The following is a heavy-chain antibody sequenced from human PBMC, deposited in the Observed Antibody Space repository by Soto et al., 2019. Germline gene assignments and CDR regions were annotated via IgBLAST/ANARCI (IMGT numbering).Heavy chain of an antibody. D-gene: IGHD6-19*01. V-gene: IGHV1-18*01. J-gene: IGHJ4*02. CDR3: ARDLSSGWSRYRWDFDY. CDR2: ISAYNGNT. CDR1: GYTFTSYG. Sequence: ASVKVSCKASGYTFTSYGISWVRQAPGQGLEWMGWISAYNGNTNYAQKLQGRVTMTTDTSTSTAYMELRSLRSDDTAVYYCARDLSSGWSRYRWDFDYWGQGTLVTVPS.